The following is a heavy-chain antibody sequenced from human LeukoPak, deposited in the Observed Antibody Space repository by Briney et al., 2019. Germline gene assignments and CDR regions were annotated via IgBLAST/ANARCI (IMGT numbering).Heavy chain of an antibody. Sequence: GRSLRLSCAASGFTFSSYAMHWVRQAPGKGLEWVAVISYDGSNKYYADSVKDRFTISRDNSKNTLYLQMNSLRAEDTAVYYCARDPTYYGSGSYYGGYYFDYWGQGTLVTVSS. CDR3: ARDPTYYGSGSYYGGYYFDY. CDR1: GFTFSSYA. CDR2: ISYDGSNK. D-gene: IGHD3-10*01. J-gene: IGHJ4*02. V-gene: IGHV3-30-3*01.